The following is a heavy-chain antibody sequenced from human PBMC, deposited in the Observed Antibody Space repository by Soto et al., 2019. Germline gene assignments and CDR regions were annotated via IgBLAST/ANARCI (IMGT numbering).Heavy chain of an antibody. V-gene: IGHV1-18*01. J-gene: IGHJ5*02. CDR3: ARAVALQLVEEGWFDP. D-gene: IGHD6-13*01. CDR2: ISAYNGNT. CDR1: GYTFTSYG. Sequence: QVQLVQSGAEVKKPGASVKVSCKASGYTFTSYGISWVRQAPGQGLEWMGWISAYNGNTNYAQKLQGRVTMTTDTSTSTGYMELRSLRSDDTAVYYCARAVALQLVEEGWFDPWGQGTLVTVSS.